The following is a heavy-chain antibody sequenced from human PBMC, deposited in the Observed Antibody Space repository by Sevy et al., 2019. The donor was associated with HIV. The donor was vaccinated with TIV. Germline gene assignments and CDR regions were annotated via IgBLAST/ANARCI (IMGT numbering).Heavy chain of an antibody. Sequence: GGSLRLSCAASGFSFSNAWMSWVRQAPGKGLEWVGRIKSKTEGATRDFAAPVKGRLLISRDDSRNTVYLQMNSLKTEDTAVYYCTAGVEASDFDYWGQGTLVTVSS. J-gene: IGHJ4*02. V-gene: IGHV3-15*01. CDR2: IKSKTEGATR. D-gene: IGHD1-26*01. CDR1: GFSFSNAW. CDR3: TAGVEASDFDY.